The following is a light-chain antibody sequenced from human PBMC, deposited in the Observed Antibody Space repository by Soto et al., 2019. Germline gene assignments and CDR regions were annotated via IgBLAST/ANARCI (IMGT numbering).Light chain of an antibody. Sequence: QSALAQVASVSGSPGQSITISCTGTSNDIGRYDLVSWYQKHPDKAPKLIIYEATKRPSGVSDRFSGSKSGNTASLTISGLQAEDEADYFCCSYAGITYVLFGGGTKVTVL. CDR3: CSYAGITYVL. CDR1: SNDIGRYDL. J-gene: IGLJ2*01. CDR2: EAT. V-gene: IGLV2-23*01.